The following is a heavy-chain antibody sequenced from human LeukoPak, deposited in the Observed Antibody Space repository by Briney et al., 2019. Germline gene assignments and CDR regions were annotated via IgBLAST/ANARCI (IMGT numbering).Heavy chain of an antibody. V-gene: IGHV3-48*01. CDR3: ARVHIHTSGSYYPVDY. D-gene: IGHD1-26*01. J-gene: IGHJ4*02. CDR1: GFTFSSYS. CDR2: ISSTSSTI. Sequence: GGSLRLSCAASGFTFSSYSMNWVRQAPGKRLEWVSYISSTSSTIFYADSVKGRFTISRDNAKNSLYLQMNSLRVEDTAVYFCARVHIHTSGSYYPVDYWGQGTLVTVSS.